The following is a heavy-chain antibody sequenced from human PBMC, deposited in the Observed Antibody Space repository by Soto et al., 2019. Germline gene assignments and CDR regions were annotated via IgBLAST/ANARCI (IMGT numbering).Heavy chain of an antibody. D-gene: IGHD5-18*01. Sequence: ASVKVSCNASGYTFSKYGNSWVRQGPGQGLEWMGWISGYNGNTHYEEKVQDRIKMTTDTSTSTTYLELRSLRSDDTAVYFCARDPGFGFGYSYAFAMDVWGQGTTVTVS. V-gene: IGHV1-18*01. CDR2: ISGYNGNT. J-gene: IGHJ6*02. CDR3: ARDPGFGFGYSYAFAMDV. CDR1: GYTFSKYG.